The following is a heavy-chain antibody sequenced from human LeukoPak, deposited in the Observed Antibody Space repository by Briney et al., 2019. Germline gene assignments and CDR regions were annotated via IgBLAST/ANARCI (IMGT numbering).Heavy chain of an antibody. J-gene: IGHJ4*02. V-gene: IGHV4-39*07. D-gene: IGHD2-2*01. CDR3: AGIIVVVPAAMGPFDY. CDR1: GGSISSSNYY. CDR2: IYYSGNT. Sequence: SETLSLTCTVSGGSISSSNYYWGWIRQPPGKGLEWIGSIYYSGNTYYNPSLKSRVTISLDTFKNQFSLKLSSVTAADTAVYYCAGIIVVVPAAMGPFDYWGQGTLVTVSS.